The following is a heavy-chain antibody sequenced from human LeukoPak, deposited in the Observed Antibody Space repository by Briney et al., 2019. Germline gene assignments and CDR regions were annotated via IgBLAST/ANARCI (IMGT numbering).Heavy chain of an antibody. V-gene: IGHV4-61*02. J-gene: IGHJ5*02. CDR2: IYTSGST. CDR3: ARRLITMVRGVIIGAWFDP. CDR1: GGSISSGSYY. Sequence: SQTLSLTCTVSGGSISSGSYYWSWIRQPAGKGLEWIGRIYTSGSTNYNPSLKSRVTISVDTSKNQFSLKLSSVTAADTAVYYCARRLITMVRGVIIGAWFDPWGQGTLVTVSS. D-gene: IGHD3-10*01.